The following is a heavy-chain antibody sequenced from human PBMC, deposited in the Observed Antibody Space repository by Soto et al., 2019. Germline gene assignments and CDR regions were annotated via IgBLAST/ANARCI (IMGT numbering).Heavy chain of an antibody. Sequence: SVKVSCKASGGTFSSYAISWVRQAPGQGLEWMGGIIPIFGTANYAQKFQGRVTITADESTSTAYMELSSLRSEDTAVYYCARDKGMATREGGEYYYYGMDVWGQGTTVTVSS. J-gene: IGHJ6*02. CDR2: IIPIFGTA. D-gene: IGHD5-12*01. V-gene: IGHV1-69*13. CDR1: GGTFSSYA. CDR3: ARDKGMATREGGEYYYYGMDV.